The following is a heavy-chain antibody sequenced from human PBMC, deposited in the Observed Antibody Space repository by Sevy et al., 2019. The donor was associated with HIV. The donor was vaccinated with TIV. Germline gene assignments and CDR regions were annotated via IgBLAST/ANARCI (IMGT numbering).Heavy chain of an antibody. CDR3: ARVPGPFGWLDP. D-gene: IGHD3-10*01. CDR2: IYYSGNT. Sequence: SETLSLTCTVSGGPISNPDYNWSWIRQSPGKGLEWLGYIYYSGNTYYSPSLRSPISISIDTSKNQFSLTLMSVTAADTAVYFCARVPGPFGWLDPWGQGALVTVSS. J-gene: IGHJ5*02. CDR1: GGPISNPDYN. V-gene: IGHV4-30-4*01.